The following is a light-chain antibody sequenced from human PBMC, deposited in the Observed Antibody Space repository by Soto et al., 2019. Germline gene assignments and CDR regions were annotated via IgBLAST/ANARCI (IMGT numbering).Light chain of an antibody. V-gene: IGLV2-14*01. CDR3: SSYTISSTLYLI. J-gene: IGLJ2*01. CDR2: EVS. Sequence: QSALTQPASVSGSPGQSITISCTGTSSDVGGYNYVSWYQQHPGKAPKLMIYEVSNRPSGVSNRFSGSKSGNTASLTISGLQAEDDADYYCSSYTISSTLYLIFGGGTQLTVL. CDR1: SSDVGGYNY.